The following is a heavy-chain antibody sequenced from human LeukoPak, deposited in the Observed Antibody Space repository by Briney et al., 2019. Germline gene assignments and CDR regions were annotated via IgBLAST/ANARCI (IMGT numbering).Heavy chain of an antibody. Sequence: PGGSLRLSCAASGFTFSSYWMSWVRQAPGKGLEWVANIKQDGSEKYYVDSVKGRFTIPRDNAKNSLYLQMNSLRAEDTAVYYCARDQESSWENAFDIWGQGTMVTVSS. V-gene: IGHV3-7*01. CDR3: ARDQESSWENAFDI. D-gene: IGHD6-13*01. J-gene: IGHJ3*02. CDR2: IKQDGSEK. CDR1: GFTFSSYW.